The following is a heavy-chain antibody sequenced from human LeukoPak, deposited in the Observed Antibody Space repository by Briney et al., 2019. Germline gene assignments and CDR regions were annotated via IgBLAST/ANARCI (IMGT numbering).Heavy chain of an antibody. CDR1: GFTFSSYA. J-gene: IGHJ4*02. D-gene: IGHD3-10*01. Sequence: GGSLRLSCAASGFTFSSYAMSWVRQAPGKGLEWVSAISGSGGSTFYTDSVKGRFTISRDNSKNTLYLQMNSLRAEDTAVYYCAKDLKGYYGSGSYPHWGQGALVTVSS. CDR2: ISGSGGST. CDR3: AKDLKGYYGSGSYPH. V-gene: IGHV3-23*01.